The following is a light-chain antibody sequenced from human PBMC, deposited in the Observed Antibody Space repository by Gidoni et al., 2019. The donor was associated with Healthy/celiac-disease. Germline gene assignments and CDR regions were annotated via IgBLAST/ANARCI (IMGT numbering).Light chain of an antibody. CDR1: QGISSA. CDR2: DAS. CDR3: QQFQD. J-gene: IGKJ4*01. Sequence: AIQLTQSPSSLSASVGDRVTITCRASQGISSALAWYQQKPGKAPKLLIYDASSLESGVPSRFSGSGSGTDFTLTISSLQPEDFATYYCQQFQDFGGGTKVEIK. V-gene: IGKV1D-13*01.